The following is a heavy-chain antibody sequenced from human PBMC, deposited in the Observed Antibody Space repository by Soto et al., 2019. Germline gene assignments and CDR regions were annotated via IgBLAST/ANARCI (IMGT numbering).Heavy chain of an antibody. CDR3: AMLDNYVTPTPQDV. CDR1: GYIFVNYG. V-gene: IGHV1-18*01. CDR2: ISTYSGNT. Sequence: QVQLVQSGDEVRKPGSSVKVSCKASGYIFVNYGIAWVRQAPGQGLEWMGWISTYSGNTHYASKVQGRLTMTTDTSTGTAYMERGSLTSDDTAVYYCAMLDNYVTPTPQDVWGQGTTVTVSS. J-gene: IGHJ6*02. D-gene: IGHD3-16*01.